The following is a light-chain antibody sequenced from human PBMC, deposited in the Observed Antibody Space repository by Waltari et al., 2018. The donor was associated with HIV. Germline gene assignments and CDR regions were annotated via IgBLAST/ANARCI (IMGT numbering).Light chain of an antibody. CDR1: QSVGTY. V-gene: IGKV3-11*01. Sequence: EIVLTQSPATLSLSPGERATLSCRASQSVGTYLAWYQQKPGQAPRLLIYDALKRATGIPARFSGSGSETDFTLTISSLEPEDFAVYYCQQLRNWLTFGGGTKVEIK. CDR3: QQLRNWLT. J-gene: IGKJ4*01. CDR2: DAL.